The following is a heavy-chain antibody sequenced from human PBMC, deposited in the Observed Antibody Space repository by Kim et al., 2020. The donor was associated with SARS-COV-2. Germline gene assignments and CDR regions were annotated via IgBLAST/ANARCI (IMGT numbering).Heavy chain of an antibody. Sequence: SETLSLTCTVSGGSISSSSYYWGWIRQPPGKGLEWIGSIYYSGSTYYNPSLKSRVTISVDTSKNQFSLKLSSVTAADTAVYYCAREGDSSGYFLRRFDPWGQGTLVTVSS. CDR3: AREGDSSGYFLRRFDP. J-gene: IGHJ5*02. D-gene: IGHD3-22*01. CDR2: IYYSGST. CDR1: GGSISSSSYY. V-gene: IGHV4-39*02.